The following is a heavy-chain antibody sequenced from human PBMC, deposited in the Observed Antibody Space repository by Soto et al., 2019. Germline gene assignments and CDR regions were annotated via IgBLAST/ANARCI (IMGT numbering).Heavy chain of an antibody. CDR3: AKDGRRWLQLPRDAFDI. V-gene: IGHV3-23*01. J-gene: IGHJ3*02. CDR1: GFTFSSYA. Sequence: GGSLRLSCAASGFTFSSYAMSWVRQAPGKGLEWVSAIGGSGGSTYYADSVKGRFTISRDNSKNTLYLQMNSLRAEDTAVYYCAKDGRRWLQLPRDAFDIWGQGTMVTVSS. CDR2: IGGSGGST. D-gene: IGHD5-12*01.